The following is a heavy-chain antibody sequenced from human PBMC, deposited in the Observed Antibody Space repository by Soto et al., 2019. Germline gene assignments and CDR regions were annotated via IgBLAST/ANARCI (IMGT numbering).Heavy chain of an antibody. D-gene: IGHD3-22*01. CDR1: GGSISSYY. J-gene: IGHJ5*02. Sequence: QVQLQESGPGLVKPSETLSLTCTVSGGSISSYYWSWIRQPPGKGLECIGYIYYSGSTNYNPPLNGRITITVDTSMCQFSLKLSSVTASDTAVYYCARHLGYDSSGYYRNWFDPWGQGTLVTVSS. CDR3: ARHLGYDSSGYYRNWFDP. V-gene: IGHV4-59*08. CDR2: IYYSGST.